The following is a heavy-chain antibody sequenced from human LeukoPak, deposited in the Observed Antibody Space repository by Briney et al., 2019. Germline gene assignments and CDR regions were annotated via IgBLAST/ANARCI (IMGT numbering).Heavy chain of an antibody. CDR3: ARHNWEYYFDY. V-gene: IGHV4-39*01. Sequence: PSETLSLTCTVSGGSISSSSYYWGWIRQPPGKGLEWIGSIYYSGSTYYNPSLKSRVTISVHTSKNQFSLKLSSVTAADTAVYYCARHNWEYYFDYWGQGTLVTVSS. D-gene: IGHD7-27*01. CDR1: GGSISSSSYY. CDR2: IYYSGST. J-gene: IGHJ4*02.